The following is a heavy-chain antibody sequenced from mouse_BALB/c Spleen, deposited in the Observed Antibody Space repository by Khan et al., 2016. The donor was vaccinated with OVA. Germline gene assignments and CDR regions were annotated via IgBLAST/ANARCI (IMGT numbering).Heavy chain of an antibody. J-gene: IGHJ4*01. Sequence: VMLVESGPGLVAPSQSLSITCTVSGFSLSRYNIHWVRQPPGKGLEWLGMIWGGGGTDYNSTLKSRLSIRKDNSKSQVLLKMNSLQTDDTAIYXCARAYYRYDGYYAMDYWGQGTSVTVSS. V-gene: IGHV2-6-4*01. D-gene: IGHD2-14*01. CDR2: IWGGGGT. CDR1: GFSLSRYN. CDR3: ARAYYRYDGYYAMDY.